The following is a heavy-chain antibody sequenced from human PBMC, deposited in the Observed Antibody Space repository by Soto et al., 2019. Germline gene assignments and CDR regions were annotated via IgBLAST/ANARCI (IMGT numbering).Heavy chain of an antibody. CDR2: IIPIFGTA. CDR1: GGTFSSYA. CDR3: ATWTGGGVQYYYYYYGMDV. V-gene: IGHV1-69*13. Sequence: SVKVSCKASGGTFSSYAISWVRQAPGQGLEWMGGIIPIFGTANYAQKFQGRVTITADESTSTAYMELSSLRSEDTAVYYCATWTGGGVQYYYYYYGMDVWGQGTTVTVSS. J-gene: IGHJ6*02. D-gene: IGHD2-21*01.